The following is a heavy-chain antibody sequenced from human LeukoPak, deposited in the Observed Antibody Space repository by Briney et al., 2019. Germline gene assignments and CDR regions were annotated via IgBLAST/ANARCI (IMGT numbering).Heavy chain of an antibody. CDR2: LNPNTGDT. Sequence: ASVKVSCKASGYIFAHYHTPWVRQAPGQGLEWMGSLNPNTGDTLLPQKFQGRVTMTRDTSITVGYMELSSLTFDDTGVYYCARDPDSGPDLWGQGTLVTVAS. D-gene: IGHD2-15*01. J-gene: IGHJ4*02. V-gene: IGHV1-2*02. CDR3: ARDPDSGPDL. CDR1: GYIFAHYH.